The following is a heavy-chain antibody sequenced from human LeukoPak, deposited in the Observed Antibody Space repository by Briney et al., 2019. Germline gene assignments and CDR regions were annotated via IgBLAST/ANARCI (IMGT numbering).Heavy chain of an antibody. D-gene: IGHD2-15*01. V-gene: IGHV3-48*01. Sequence: GGSLRLSCGASGLTSSTYSMNWVRQAPGKGLEWVSYISSDSGARYYADSVKGRFTISRDNAKNSLCLQMNSLRAEDTAVYYCARATQPGFDPWGQGTLVTVSS. CDR3: ARATQPGFDP. CDR1: GLTSSTYS. J-gene: IGHJ5*02. CDR2: ISSDSGAR.